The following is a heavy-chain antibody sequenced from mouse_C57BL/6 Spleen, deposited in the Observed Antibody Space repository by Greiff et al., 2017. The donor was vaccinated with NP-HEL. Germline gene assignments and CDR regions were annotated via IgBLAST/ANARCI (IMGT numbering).Heavy chain of an antibody. CDR3: AREWANYYGSSYDAMDY. CDR2: IYPGDGDT. CDR1: GYAFSSSW. D-gene: IGHD1-1*01. J-gene: IGHJ4*01. Sequence: QVQLQQSGPELVKPGASVKISCKASGYAFSSSWMNWVKQRPGKGLEWIGRIYPGDGDTNYNGKFKGKATLTADKSSSTAYMQLSSLTSEDSAVYFRAREWANYYGSSYDAMDYWGQGTSVTVSS. V-gene: IGHV1-82*01.